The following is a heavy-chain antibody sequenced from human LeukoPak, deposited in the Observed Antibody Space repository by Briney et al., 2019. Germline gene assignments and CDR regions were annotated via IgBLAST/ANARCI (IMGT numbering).Heavy chain of an antibody. Sequence: PGRSLRLSCAASGFSFSTHALAWFRQAPGKGLEWVGFIRHQAYGGTAEYAASVRGRFTISRDDSKSVLYLQMNSLNLEDSAVYYCCKEAGGPTDYWGQGTLVTVSS. CDR1: GFSFSTHA. CDR3: CKEAGGPTDY. CDR2: IRHQAYGGTA. J-gene: IGHJ4*02. D-gene: IGHD4-23*01. V-gene: IGHV3-49*03.